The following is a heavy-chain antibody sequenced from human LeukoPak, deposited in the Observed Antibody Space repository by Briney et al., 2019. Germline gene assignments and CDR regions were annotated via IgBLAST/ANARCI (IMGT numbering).Heavy chain of an antibody. CDR3: ARAGEYCSSTSCYTRWFDP. CDR1: GGTFSSYA. J-gene: IGHJ5*02. V-gene: IGHV1-69*13. D-gene: IGHD2-2*02. Sequence: GASVKVSCKASGGTFSSYAISWVRQAPGQGLEWMGGIIPIFGTANYAQKFQGRVTITADESTSTAYMELSSLRSEDTAVYYCARAGEYCSSTSCYTRWFDPWGQGTLVTVSS. CDR2: IIPIFGTA.